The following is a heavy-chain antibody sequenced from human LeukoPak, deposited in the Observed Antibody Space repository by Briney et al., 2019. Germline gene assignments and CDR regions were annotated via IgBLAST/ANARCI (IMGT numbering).Heavy chain of an antibody. CDR3: ARRVPYCSSTSCYTRRALDI. CDR2: IWYDGSNK. V-gene: IGHV3-33*01. CDR1: GFTFSSYG. Sequence: PGRSLRLSCAASGFTFSSYGMHWVRQAPGKGLEWVAVIWYDGSNKYYADSVKGRFTISRDNSKNTLYLQMNSLRAEDTAVYYCARRVPYCSSTSCYTRRALDIWGQGTMVTVSS. J-gene: IGHJ3*02. D-gene: IGHD2-2*02.